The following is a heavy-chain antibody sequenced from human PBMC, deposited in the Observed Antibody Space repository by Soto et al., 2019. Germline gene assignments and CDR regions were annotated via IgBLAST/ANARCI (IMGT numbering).Heavy chain of an antibody. Sequence: EVQVVESGGGLVTPGGSLRLSCAASGFTFSSYDMNWVRQAPGKGLEWVSSIDTGTRHVYYADSLRGRFTISRDDAKNSLYLQMNSLRVEDTALYYCARRTVTTYHAFDYWGQGTLVTVSS. CDR3: ARRTVTTYHAFDY. CDR1: GFTFSSYD. V-gene: IGHV3-21*01. J-gene: IGHJ4*02. D-gene: IGHD4-17*01. CDR2: IDTGTRHV.